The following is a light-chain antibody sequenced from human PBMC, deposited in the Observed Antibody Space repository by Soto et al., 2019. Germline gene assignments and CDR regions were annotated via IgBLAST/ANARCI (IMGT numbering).Light chain of an antibody. V-gene: IGLV2-14*03. CDR1: RSDVGRYNY. J-gene: IGLJ2*01. CDR2: DVT. Sequence: QSALTQPPSVSGSPGQSITISCTGTRSDVGRYNYVSWYQQHPGKAPILVIYDVTDRPSGVSNRFSGSKSGNTASLTISGLQAEDEADYYCGSYTSSNTLIFGGGTKLTVL. CDR3: GSYTSSNTLI.